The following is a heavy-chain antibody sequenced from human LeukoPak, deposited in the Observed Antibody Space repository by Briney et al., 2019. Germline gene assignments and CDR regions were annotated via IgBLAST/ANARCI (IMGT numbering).Heavy chain of an antibody. V-gene: IGHV3-33*01. D-gene: IGHD2-2*01. J-gene: IGHJ4*02. CDR2: IWYDGKSK. CDR3: ARDRYCSSSSCYVTIDY. Sequence: GRSLRLSCAASGFTFSSYGMHWVRQAPGKGLEWVAVIWYDGKSKDYADSVTGRFTISRDNSKNTLYLQMNSLRAEDTAVYFCARDRYCSSSSCYVTIDYWGQGTLVTVSS. CDR1: GFTFSSYG.